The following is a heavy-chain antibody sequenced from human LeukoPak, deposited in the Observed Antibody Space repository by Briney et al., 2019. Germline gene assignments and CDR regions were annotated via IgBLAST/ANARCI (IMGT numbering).Heavy chain of an antibody. D-gene: IGHD6-13*01. CDR3: AAGGRITAAVEY. J-gene: IGHJ4*02. CDR1: GGSISSYY. Sequence: PSETLSLTCTVSGGSISSYYWSWIRQPAGEGLEWIGRIYSSGSTSYNPSLKSRVIMSVETSRNQFSLKLSSVAAADTAVYYCAAGGRITAAVEYWGQGTLVTVSS. V-gene: IGHV4-4*07. CDR2: IYSSGST.